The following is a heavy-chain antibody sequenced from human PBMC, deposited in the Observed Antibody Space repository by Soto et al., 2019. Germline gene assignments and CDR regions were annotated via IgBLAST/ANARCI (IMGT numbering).Heavy chain of an antibody. D-gene: IGHD3-9*01. CDR1: GGSISSGDYY. Sequence: SETLSLTCTVSGGSISSGDYYWSWIRHPPGKGLEWIGYIHYSGSATYNSSLRSRVTISLDTSKNQFSLNLRSVTAADTAVYYCARRRYADWAFAYWGQGTLVPVSS. CDR3: ARRRYADWAFAY. CDR2: IHYSGSA. J-gene: IGHJ4*02. V-gene: IGHV4-61*08.